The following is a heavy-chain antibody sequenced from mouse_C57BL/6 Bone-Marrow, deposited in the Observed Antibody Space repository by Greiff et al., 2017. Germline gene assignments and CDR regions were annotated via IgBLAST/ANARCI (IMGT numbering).Heavy chain of an antibody. Sequence: EVQLQQSGPELVKPGASLKISCKASGYSFTGYTMNWVKQSPGNNLEWIGLINPYNGGTSYNQKFKDKATLTVDKSSSTAYMELLSLTSGDSAVYYWAPLLRRWFAYWGQGTLVTVSA. CDR1: GYSFTGYT. J-gene: IGHJ3*01. V-gene: IGHV1-31*01. D-gene: IGHD1-2*01. CDR2: INPYNGGT. CDR3: APLLRRWFAY.